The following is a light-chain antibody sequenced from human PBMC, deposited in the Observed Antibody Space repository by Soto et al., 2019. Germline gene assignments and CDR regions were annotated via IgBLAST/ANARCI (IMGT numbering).Light chain of an antibody. J-gene: IGLJ2*01. CDR2: DDS. CDR3: ASWDDGMSGLLL. CDR1: NIESKS. Sequence: SYELTQPPSVSVAPGQTARIPCGGDNIESKSVHWYQQMPGQAPVLVVRDDSDRHSGIPERFSGSKSGSSASLTISGLRSEDESDYYCASWDDGMSGLLLFGGGTKLTVL. V-gene: IGLV3-21*02.